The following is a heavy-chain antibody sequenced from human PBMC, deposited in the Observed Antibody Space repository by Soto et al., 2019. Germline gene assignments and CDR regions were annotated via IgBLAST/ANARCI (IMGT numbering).Heavy chain of an antibody. CDR2: IIPIFCTA. CDR1: GGTXNSYA. CDR3: ARDRDSGYDLCSHPVF. Sequence: SXKVSCKAAGGTXNSYASGLVRQAPGQGLEWIGGIIPIFCTANYAQKFQGRVTITADESTSTAYMELSILISEYTAVYYCARDRDSGYDLCSHPVFWGQGTLGTVS. D-gene: IGHD5-12*01. V-gene: IGHV1-69*13. J-gene: IGHJ4*02.